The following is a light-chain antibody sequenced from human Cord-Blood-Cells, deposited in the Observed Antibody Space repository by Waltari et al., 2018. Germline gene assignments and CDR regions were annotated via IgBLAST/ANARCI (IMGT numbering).Light chain of an antibody. Sequence: QSALTQPASVSWSPGQSITISCTGTSSDVGRYNLFSWYQQHPGKAPKLMLYEGSKRPSGVSNRFSGSKSGNTASLTISGLQAEDEADYYCCSYAGSSNVVFGGGTKLTVL. J-gene: IGLJ2*01. CDR2: EGS. V-gene: IGLV2-23*01. CDR3: CSYAGSSNVV. CDR1: SSDVGRYNL.